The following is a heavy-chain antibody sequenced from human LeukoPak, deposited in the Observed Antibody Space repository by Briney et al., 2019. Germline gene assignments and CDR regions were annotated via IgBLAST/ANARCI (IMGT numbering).Heavy chain of an antibody. D-gene: IGHD6-13*01. CDR1: GYTFTSYG. Sequence: ASVKVSCKASGYTFTSYGISWVRQSPGQGLEWMGWINPNSGGTNYAQKFQGRVTMTRDTSVSTAYMELSRLRSDDTAVYYCARGLHSSSEVYWGQGTLVTVSS. V-gene: IGHV1-2*02. CDR3: ARGLHSSSEVY. CDR2: INPNSGGT. J-gene: IGHJ4*02.